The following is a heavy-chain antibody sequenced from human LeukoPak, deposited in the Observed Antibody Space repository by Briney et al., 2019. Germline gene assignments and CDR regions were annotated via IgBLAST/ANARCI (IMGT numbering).Heavy chain of an antibody. D-gene: IGHD1-26*01. J-gene: IGHJ4*02. CDR3: ARDKRVGATLFDY. V-gene: IGHV3-64*01. Sequence: GGSLRLSCAASGFTFSSYAMHWVRQAPGKGLEYVSAISSNGGSTYYANSVKGRFTISRDNSKNTLYLQMGSLRAEDMAVYYCARDKRVGATLFDYWGQGTLVTVSS. CDR2: ISSNGGST. CDR1: GFTFSSYA.